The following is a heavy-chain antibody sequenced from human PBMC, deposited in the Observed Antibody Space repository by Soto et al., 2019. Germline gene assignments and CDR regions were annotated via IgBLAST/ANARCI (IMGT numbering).Heavy chain of an antibody. D-gene: IGHD1-1*01. CDR1: GFSLSDAW. V-gene: IGHV3-15*07. Sequence: DVQLVESGGGLVKTGGSLRLSCAASGFSLSDAWMNRVRQVPGKGLEWVGRIKRKVDGETTDYAAPVKGRFTFSRADSQNTLYLQMNSLKTEDTAVYYCTADRALTTDYGLDVWGQGTTVTVSS. CDR2: IKRKVDGETT. CDR3: TADRALTTDYGLDV. J-gene: IGHJ6*02.